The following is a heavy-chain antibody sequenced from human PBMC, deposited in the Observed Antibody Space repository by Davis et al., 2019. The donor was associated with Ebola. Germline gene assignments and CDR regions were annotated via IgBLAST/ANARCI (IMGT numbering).Heavy chain of an antibody. CDR2: INHSGST. Sequence: SQTLSLTCAVYGGSFSGYYWNWIRQTPGEGLQWIGEINHSGSTNYNPSLKRRVTISVDTSKNQFSLNLSSVTAADTAVYYCARHSGSYGYYFDYWGRGTLVTVSS. CDR1: GGSFSGYY. J-gene: IGHJ4*02. CDR3: ARHSGSYGYYFDY. V-gene: IGHV4-34*01. D-gene: IGHD1-26*01.